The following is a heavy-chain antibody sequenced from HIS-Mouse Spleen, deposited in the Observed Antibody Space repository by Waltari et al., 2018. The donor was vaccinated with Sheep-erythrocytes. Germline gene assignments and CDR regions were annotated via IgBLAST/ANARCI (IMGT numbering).Heavy chain of an antibody. CDR1: GFTFSSYA. Sequence: QVQLVESGGGVVQPGRSLRLSCAASGFTFSSYAMHWVRQAPGKGLEWLAVISYDGSNKYYADTVKGRFTISRDNSKNTLYLQMNSLRAEDTAVYYCARVSAGELKYYFDYWGQGTLVTVSS. V-gene: IGHV3-30*04. CDR3: ARVSAGELKYYFDY. J-gene: IGHJ4*02. D-gene: IGHD1-26*01. CDR2: ISYDGSNK.